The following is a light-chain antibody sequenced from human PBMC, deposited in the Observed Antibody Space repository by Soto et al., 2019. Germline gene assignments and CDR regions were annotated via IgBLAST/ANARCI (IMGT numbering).Light chain of an antibody. V-gene: IGKV3-20*01. CDR3: QQYGNSPIT. Sequence: EIVLTQSPGTLSLSPGERATLSCRASQSVSSSYLAWYQQKPGQAPRLLISGASSRATGIPDRFSGRGSVKDLTLTISCLEPEDFSIWYCQQYGNSPITFGQGTRLEIK. CDR1: QSVSSSY. J-gene: IGKJ5*01. CDR2: GAS.